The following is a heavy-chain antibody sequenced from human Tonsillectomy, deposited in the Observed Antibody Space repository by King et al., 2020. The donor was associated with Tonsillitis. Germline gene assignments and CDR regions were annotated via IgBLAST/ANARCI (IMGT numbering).Heavy chain of an antibody. V-gene: IGHV3-30*04. CDR1: GFTFSSYA. Sequence: VQLVESGGGVVQPGRSLRLSCAASGFTFSSYAMHWVRQVPGKGLDWVALISYDGSYKEYADSVKGRFTISRDNFKNTLYLQMNTLRPEDTAVYYCARGRIDNYDSSGYYFDYWGQGTLVTVSS. CDR2: ISYDGSYK. CDR3: ARGRIDNYDSSGYYFDY. D-gene: IGHD3-22*01. J-gene: IGHJ4*02.